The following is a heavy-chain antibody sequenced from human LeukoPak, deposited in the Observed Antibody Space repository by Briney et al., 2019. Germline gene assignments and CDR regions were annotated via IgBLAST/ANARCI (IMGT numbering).Heavy chain of an antibody. CDR3: AAISYLAFDI. J-gene: IGHJ3*02. CDR2: TRNRANSYTT. D-gene: IGHD2/OR15-2a*01. V-gene: IGHV3-72*01. Sequence: GGSLRLSCAASGFTLSDHYMDWVRQAPGKGLEWVGRTRNRANSYTTDYAASVKGRFTISRDDLKSSLYLQMNSLRTEDTAVYYCAAISYLAFDIWGQGTMVTVSS. CDR1: GFTLSDHY.